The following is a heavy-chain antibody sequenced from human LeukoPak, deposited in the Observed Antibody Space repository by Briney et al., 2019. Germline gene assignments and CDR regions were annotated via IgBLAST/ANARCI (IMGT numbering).Heavy chain of an antibody. Sequence: SETLSLTCAVSGYSISSGYYWGWIRQPPGKGLEWIGSIYHSGGTYYNPSLKSRVTISVDTSKNQFSLKLSSVTAADTAVYYCARLFEPPMIVVVPAAPDYWGQGTLVTVSS. J-gene: IGHJ4*02. CDR1: GYSISSGYY. CDR3: ARLFEPPMIVVVPAAPDY. D-gene: IGHD2-2*01. V-gene: IGHV4-38-2*01. CDR2: IYHSGGT.